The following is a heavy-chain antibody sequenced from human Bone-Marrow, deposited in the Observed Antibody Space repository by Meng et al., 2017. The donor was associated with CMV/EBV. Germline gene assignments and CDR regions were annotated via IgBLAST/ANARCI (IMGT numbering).Heavy chain of an antibody. Sequence: GGSLRLSCAASGFTFSSYSMNWVRQAPGKGLEWVSYISSSGGTIYYADSVKGRFTISRDNAKNSLYLQMDSLRAEDTAVYYCARGLSTSYDFWSGYYYFDYWGQGTLVTVSS. J-gene: IGHJ4*02. CDR3: ARGLSTSYDFWSGYYYFDY. V-gene: IGHV3-48*04. CDR1: GFTFSSYS. CDR2: ISSSGGTI. D-gene: IGHD3-3*01.